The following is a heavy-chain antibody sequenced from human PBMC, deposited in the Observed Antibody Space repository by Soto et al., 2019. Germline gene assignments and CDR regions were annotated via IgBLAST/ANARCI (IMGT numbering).Heavy chain of an antibody. V-gene: IGHV4-59*03. CDR3: LRSHGGY. CDR2: ISYTGSA. Sequence: SETLSLTCTVSGGSMRSYSWSWFRRPPGGRLELIGCISYTGSADCSPSLKSRISMSVDTSKNQITLKMNSVTVADTAVYYCLRSHGGYWGQGIQVTVSS. CDR1: GGSMRSYS. J-gene: IGHJ4*02.